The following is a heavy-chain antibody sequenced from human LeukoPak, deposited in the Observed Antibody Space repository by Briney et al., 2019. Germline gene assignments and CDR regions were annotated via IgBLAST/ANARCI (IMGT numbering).Heavy chain of an antibody. CDR1: GGSFSGYY. D-gene: IGHD2-2*01. CDR2: INHSGST. Sequence: KPSETLSLSCAVSGGSFSGYYWSWIRQPPGKGLEWIGEINHSGSTNYNPSLKSRVTISVDTSKNQFSLKLSSVTAADTAVYYCARGRGPSYCSSTSCRYWPRWFDHWGQGTLVTVSS. CDR3: ARGRGPSYCSSTSCRYWPRWFDH. V-gene: IGHV4-34*01. J-gene: IGHJ5*02.